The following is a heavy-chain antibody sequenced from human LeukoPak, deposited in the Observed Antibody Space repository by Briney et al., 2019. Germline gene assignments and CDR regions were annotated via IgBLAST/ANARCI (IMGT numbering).Heavy chain of an antibody. D-gene: IGHD3-22*01. V-gene: IGHV1-18*01. Sequence: GSVKVSCKASGYTFTSYGINWVRQAPGQGLEWMGWINPNSGGTNYAQKLQGRVTMTTDTSTSTAYMELRSLRSDDTAVYYCARSVPYDSSGQDDYWGQGTLVTVSS. CDR1: GYTFTSYG. J-gene: IGHJ4*02. CDR3: ARSVPYDSSGQDDY. CDR2: INPNSGGT.